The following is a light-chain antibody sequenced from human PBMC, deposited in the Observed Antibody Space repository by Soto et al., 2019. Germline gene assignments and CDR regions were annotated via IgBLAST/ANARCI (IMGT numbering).Light chain of an antibody. V-gene: IGKV2-28*01. Sequence: IVMAQSPLSLSVTPGEPASISCRASKSLLKHDVYHYLGWYVQKPGRSPQVLIFVASARASGVPDRFSGGGSGTDFALKISKVEAEDVGICCCMQVLDTPFTFCQGTKLEI. J-gene: IGKJ2*01. CDR1: KSLLKHDVYHY. CDR2: VAS. CDR3: MQVLDTPFT.